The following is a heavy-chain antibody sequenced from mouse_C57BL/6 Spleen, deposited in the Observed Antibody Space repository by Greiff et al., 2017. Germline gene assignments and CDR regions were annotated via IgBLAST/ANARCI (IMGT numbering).Heavy chain of an antibody. CDR1: GYTFTDYY. CDR3: ARNYYGSSYPFAY. J-gene: IGHJ3*01. CDR2: IYPGSGNT. Sequence: VKLMESGAELVRPGASVKLSCKASGYTFTDYYINWVKQRPGQGLEWIARIYPGSGNTYYNEKFKGKATLTAEKSSSTAYMQLSSLTSEDSAVYFCARNYYGSSYPFAYWGQGTLVTVSA. V-gene: IGHV1-76*01. D-gene: IGHD1-1*01.